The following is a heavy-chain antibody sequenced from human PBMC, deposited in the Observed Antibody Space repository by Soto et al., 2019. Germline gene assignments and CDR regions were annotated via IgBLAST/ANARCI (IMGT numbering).Heavy chain of an antibody. CDR2: VYYSGST. V-gene: IGHV4-59*08. CDR3: ARLIRAGYSEYYFDY. D-gene: IGHD5-18*01. J-gene: IGHJ4*02. CDR1: GGSISSYY. Sequence: QVQLQESGPGLVKPSETLSLTCTVSGGSISSYYWSWIRQPPGKGLGWIGYVYYSGSTNYNPSLKSRVTISVDTSKNQFSLKLSSVTAADTAVYYCARLIRAGYSEYYFDYWGQGTLVTVSS.